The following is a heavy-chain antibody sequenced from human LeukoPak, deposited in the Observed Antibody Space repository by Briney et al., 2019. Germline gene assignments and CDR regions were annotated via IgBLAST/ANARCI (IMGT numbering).Heavy chain of an antibody. J-gene: IGHJ4*02. CDR2: ISSSGSTI. D-gene: IGHD6-13*01. CDR1: GITFSNYG. Sequence: GGSLRLSCAASGITFSNYGMHWVRQAPGKGLEWVSYISSSGSTIYYADSVKGRFTISRDNAKNSLYLQMDSLRAEDTAVYYCARKSAAFDYWGQGTLVTVSS. V-gene: IGHV3-48*04. CDR3: ARKSAAFDY.